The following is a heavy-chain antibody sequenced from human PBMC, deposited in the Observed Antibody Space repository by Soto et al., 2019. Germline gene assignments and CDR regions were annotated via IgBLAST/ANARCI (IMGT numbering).Heavy chain of an antibody. D-gene: IGHD3-16*02. CDR3: AKSMITFGGVIHGMDV. CDR2: INPNSGGT. Sequence: GASVKVSCKASGYTFTGYYMHWVRQAPGQGLGWMGWINPNSGGTNYAQKFQGRVNMTRDTSISTAYMELSRLRSDDTAVYYCAKSMITFGGVIHGMDVWGQGTTVTVSS. V-gene: IGHV1-2*02. CDR1: GYTFTGYY. J-gene: IGHJ6*02.